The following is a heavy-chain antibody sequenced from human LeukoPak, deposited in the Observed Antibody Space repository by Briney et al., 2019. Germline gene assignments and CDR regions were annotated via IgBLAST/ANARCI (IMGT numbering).Heavy chain of an antibody. CDR2: IGTAGDT. V-gene: IGHV3-13*01. D-gene: IGHD1-26*01. Sequence: GGSLRLSCATSGFTFSNHAMHWVRQPTGKGLEWVSAIGTAGDTFYPGSVKGRFTISRENAKNSLSLQMNSLRAEDTAVYYCVRQQTPHGNFDYWGQGTLVTASS. CDR3: VRQQTPHGNFDY. J-gene: IGHJ4*02. CDR1: GFTFSNHA.